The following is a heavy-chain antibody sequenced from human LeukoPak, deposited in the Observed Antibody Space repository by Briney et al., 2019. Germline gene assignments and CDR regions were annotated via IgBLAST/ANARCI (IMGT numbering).Heavy chain of an antibody. D-gene: IGHD1-26*01. CDR1: GFTFSNAW. Sequence: GGSLRLSCAASGFTFSNAWMNWVRQAPGKGLEWVSYISSSSSTIYYADSVKGRFTISRDNAKNSLYLQMNSLRAEDTAVYYCARVGMVVWGKGTTVTVSS. V-gene: IGHV3-48*01. CDR3: ARVGMVV. J-gene: IGHJ6*04. CDR2: ISSSSSTI.